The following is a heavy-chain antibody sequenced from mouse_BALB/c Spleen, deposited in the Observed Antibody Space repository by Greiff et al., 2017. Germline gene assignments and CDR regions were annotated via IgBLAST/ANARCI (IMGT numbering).Heavy chain of an antibody. V-gene: IGHV2-9*02. J-gene: IGHJ3*01. CDR3: ARDLLYDYDRFAY. CDR1: GFSLTSYG. D-gene: IGHD2-4*01. Sequence: QVQLKESGPGLVAPSQSLSITCTVSGFSLTSYGVHWVRQPPGKGLEWLGVIWAGGSTNYNSALMSRLSISKDNSKSQVFLKMNSLQTDDTAMYYCARDLLYDYDRFAYWGQGTLVTVSA. CDR2: IWAGGST.